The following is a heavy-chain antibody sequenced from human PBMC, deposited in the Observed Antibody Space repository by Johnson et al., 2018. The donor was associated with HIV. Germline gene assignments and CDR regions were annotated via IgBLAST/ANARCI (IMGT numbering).Heavy chain of an antibody. Sequence: QVQLVESGGGVVQPGRSLKLSCAASEFTFSNYAMHWVRQAPGKGLEWVAVISYDGSSTYYADSVKGRFTISRDNSKNTSNLQMNSLRPEDTAVYYCASTSSGWFYAFDIWGQGTMVTVSS. CDR3: ASTSSGWFYAFDI. D-gene: IGHD6-19*01. V-gene: IGHV3-30-3*01. CDR1: EFTFSNYA. CDR2: ISYDGSST. J-gene: IGHJ3*02.